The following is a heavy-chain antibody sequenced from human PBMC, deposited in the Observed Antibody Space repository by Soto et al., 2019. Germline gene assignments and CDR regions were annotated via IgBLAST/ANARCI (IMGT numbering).Heavy chain of an antibody. CDR2: IYAIGST. CDR1: GGSISYYY. Sequence: QVQLQESGPGLVKPSETLSLTCSVSGGSISYYYWSWIRQSAGKGLEWIGRIYAIGSTNYNPSLKIRVTMSLDTSKNQFSLKLTSVTAADTAVYYCARGRYYESSDTLDFWGQGTLVTVSS. D-gene: IGHD3-22*01. J-gene: IGHJ4*02. CDR3: ARGRYYESSDTLDF. V-gene: IGHV4-4*07.